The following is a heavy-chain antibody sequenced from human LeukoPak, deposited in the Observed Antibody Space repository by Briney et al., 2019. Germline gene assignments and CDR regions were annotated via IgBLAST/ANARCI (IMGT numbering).Heavy chain of an antibody. Sequence: ASVKVSCKASGYTFTSYDINWVRQATGQGLEWMGWMNPSSGNTGYAQKFQGRVTMTRNTSISTAYMELSSLRPEDTAVYYCARGVLLAVAGRAGWFDPWGQGTLVTVSS. J-gene: IGHJ5*02. V-gene: IGHV1-8*01. CDR2: MNPSSGNT. D-gene: IGHD6-19*01. CDR3: ARGVLLAVAGRAGWFDP. CDR1: GYTFTSYD.